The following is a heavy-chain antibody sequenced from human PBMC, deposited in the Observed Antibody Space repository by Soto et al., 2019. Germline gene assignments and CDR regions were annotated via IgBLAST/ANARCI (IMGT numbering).Heavy chain of an antibody. CDR2: IYYSGST. Sequence: SETLSLTCTVSGGSISSSSYYWGWIRQPPGKGLEWIGSIYYSGSTYYNPSLKSRVTISVDTSKNQFSLKLSSVTAADTAVYYCARRSLYYYGSGSYYKEFGWFDPWGQGTLVTVSS. J-gene: IGHJ5*02. V-gene: IGHV4-39*01. CDR3: ARRSLYYYGSGSYYKEFGWFDP. CDR1: GGSISSSSYY. D-gene: IGHD3-10*01.